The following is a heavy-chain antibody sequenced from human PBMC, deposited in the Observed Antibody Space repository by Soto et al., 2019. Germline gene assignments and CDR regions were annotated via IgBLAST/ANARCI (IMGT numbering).Heavy chain of an antibody. D-gene: IGHD6-13*01. CDR1: GFFFGGYE. CDR3: ARTLIAGHSDY. J-gene: IGHJ4*02. Sequence: PWGSLRLSCVASGFFFGGYEMNWVRQAPGKGLEWVSYISTSGVVYYGDSVRGRFTVSRDNDENSLYLQMNSLRAEDTAVYYCARTLIAGHSDYWGQGTLVTVS. V-gene: IGHV3-48*03. CDR2: ISTSGVV.